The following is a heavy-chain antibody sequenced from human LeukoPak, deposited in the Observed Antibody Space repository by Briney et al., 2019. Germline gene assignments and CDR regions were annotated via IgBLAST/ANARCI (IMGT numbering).Heavy chain of an antibody. CDR3: ARSTVRGAFDY. CDR1: GGSISSYY. Sequence: MASETLSLTCTVSGGSISSYYWSWIRQPPGKGLEWIGYIYYSGSTNYNPSLKSRVTISVDTSKNQFSLKLGSVTAADTAVYYCARSTVRGAFDYWGQGTLVTVSS. V-gene: IGHV4-59*08. D-gene: IGHD3-10*01. J-gene: IGHJ4*02. CDR2: IYYSGST.